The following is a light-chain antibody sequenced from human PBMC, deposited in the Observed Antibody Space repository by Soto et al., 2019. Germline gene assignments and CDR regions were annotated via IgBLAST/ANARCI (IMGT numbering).Light chain of an antibody. CDR3: CSLTTSHTYV. CDR1: SSDIGHYDY. J-gene: IGLJ1*01. CDR2: HVT. V-gene: IGLV2-14*03. Sequence: QSALTQPASVSGSPGQSITISCTGTSSDIGHYDYVSWYRQHPGKAPKLMIYHVTYRPSGVSNRYSGSKSGNSASLTISGLQSDDEADYYCCSLTTSHTYVFGSGTKVTV.